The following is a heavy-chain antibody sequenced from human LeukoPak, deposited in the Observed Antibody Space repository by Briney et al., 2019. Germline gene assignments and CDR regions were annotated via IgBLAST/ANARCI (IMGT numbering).Heavy chain of an antibody. J-gene: IGHJ5*02. CDR1: GDSISSFY. CDR2: VFYSGDT. D-gene: IGHD2-15*01. Sequence: KSSETLSLTCTVSGDSISSFYWSWIRQPPGKGLEWIGYVFYSGDTNSNPSLKSRVTVSLDTSKRQVSLRLTSVTAADTAVYYCARHPFATPFDRWGRGTLVTVSS. CDR3: ARHPFATPFDR. V-gene: IGHV4-59*08.